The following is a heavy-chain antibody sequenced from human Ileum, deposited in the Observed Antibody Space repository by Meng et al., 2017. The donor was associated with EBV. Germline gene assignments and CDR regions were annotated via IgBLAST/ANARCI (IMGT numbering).Heavy chain of an antibody. Sequence: QVQLPQSGPGRVQPSQPISPPCAISGDSVSSNSAAWHWIRQSPSRGLEWLGRTYYRSKWYYDYAVSVKSRMTINPDTSKNQFSLQLNSVTPEDTAVYYCARGAYTSTWFWGQGTLVTVSS. V-gene: IGHV6-1*01. D-gene: IGHD6-13*01. CDR3: ARGAYTSTWF. J-gene: IGHJ1*01. CDR1: GDSVSSNSAA. CDR2: TYYRSKWYY.